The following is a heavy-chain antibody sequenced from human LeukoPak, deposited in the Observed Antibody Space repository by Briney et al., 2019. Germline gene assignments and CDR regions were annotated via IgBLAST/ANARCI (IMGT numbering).Heavy chain of an antibody. CDR3: ARGYYGSGSYYNGLGY. D-gene: IGHD3-10*01. V-gene: IGHV1-69*10. CDR1: GGTFSDYA. J-gene: IGHJ4*02. Sequence: SVKVSCKASGGTFSDYALNWVRQAPGQGLEWMGVFIPILGTANSTQKFQGRVTITADISTNTVYMELSSLRSEDTAVYYCARGYYGSGSYYNGLGYWGQGTLVTVSS. CDR2: FIPILGTA.